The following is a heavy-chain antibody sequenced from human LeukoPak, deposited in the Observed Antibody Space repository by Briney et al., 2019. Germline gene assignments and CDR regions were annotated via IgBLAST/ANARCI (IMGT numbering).Heavy chain of an antibody. Sequence: GGALRLSRAASGFTLSRHGLHRVRAAPGKGLGWVAVISYDGSKKYYADSAKGRFTISRDKSKKTPYLQMNSLRAEDMAVYCCAKEPNAYDSSGNDPLVWYFDLWGRGTLVTVSS. D-gene: IGHD3-22*01. CDR1: GFTLSRHG. J-gene: IGHJ2*01. V-gene: IGHV3-30*18. CDR2: ISYDGSKK. CDR3: AKEPNAYDSSGNDPLVWYFDL.